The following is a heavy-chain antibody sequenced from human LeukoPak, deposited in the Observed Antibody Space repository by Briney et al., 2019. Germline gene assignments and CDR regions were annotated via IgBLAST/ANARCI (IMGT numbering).Heavy chain of an antibody. CDR2: IYHSVST. J-gene: IGHJ3*02. V-gene: IGHV4-38-2*02. CDR1: GYSISSGYY. D-gene: IGHD6-19*01. Sequence: SETLSLTCTVSGYSISSGYYWGWIRQPPGKGLEWIGFIYHSVSTYYNPSLKSRVTISVDTSKNQFSLKLSSVTAADTAVYYCARHKYSSGWPPEGAFDIWGQGTMVTVSS. CDR3: ARHKYSSGWPPEGAFDI.